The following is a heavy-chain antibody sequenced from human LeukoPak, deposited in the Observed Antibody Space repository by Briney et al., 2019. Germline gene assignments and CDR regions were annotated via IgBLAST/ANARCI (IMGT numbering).Heavy chain of an antibody. CDR3: ARDGGDSSSWYFDP. Sequence: ASVKVSCKASGYTFTGYYMHWVRQAPGQGLEWMGWINPNSGGTNYAQKFQGRVTMTRDTSISTAYMELSRLRSDDTAVYYCARDGGDSSSWYFDPWGQGTLVAVSS. CDR2: INPNSGGT. D-gene: IGHD6-13*01. J-gene: IGHJ5*02. V-gene: IGHV1-2*02. CDR1: GYTFTGYY.